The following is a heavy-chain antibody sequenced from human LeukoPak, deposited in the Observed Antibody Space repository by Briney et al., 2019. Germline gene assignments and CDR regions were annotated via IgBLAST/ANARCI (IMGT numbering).Heavy chain of an antibody. Sequence: SETLSLTCTVSGGPIISSNYYWGWIRQPPGKGLEWIGTIYYNGSTYYNPSLKSRVTISVDTSKNQFSLKLSSVTAADTAVYYCARVARRGLRIPDSWFDPWGQGTLVTVSS. V-gene: IGHV4-39*07. CDR2: IYYNGST. CDR1: GGPIISSNYY. D-gene: IGHD4-17*01. CDR3: ARVARRGLRIPDSWFDP. J-gene: IGHJ5*02.